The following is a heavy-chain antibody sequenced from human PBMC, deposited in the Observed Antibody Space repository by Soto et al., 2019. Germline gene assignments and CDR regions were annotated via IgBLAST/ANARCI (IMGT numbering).Heavy chain of an antibody. D-gene: IGHD2-15*01. CDR2: ISGRGDST. Sequence: EVQLLESGGGLVQPGGSLRLSCTASGFTFSNYAMSWVRQAPGQGLEWVSTISGRGDSTNYADSVKGQFAISRDNSNNMLYVQMDSLRVEDTAVYYCAKENRRGYCSGGICYGYFDYWGQGTLVTVSS. CDR1: GFTFSNYA. V-gene: IGHV3-23*01. CDR3: AKENRRGYCSGGICYGYFDY. J-gene: IGHJ4*02.